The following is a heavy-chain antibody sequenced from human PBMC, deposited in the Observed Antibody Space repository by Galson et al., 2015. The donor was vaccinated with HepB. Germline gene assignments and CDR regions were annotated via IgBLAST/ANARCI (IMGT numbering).Heavy chain of an antibody. J-gene: IGHJ6*03. V-gene: IGHV3-33*01. CDR2: IWYDGSNK. CDR3: AREGGYCSSTSCQAPFDYYYYYMDV. D-gene: IGHD2-2*01. CDR1: GFTFSSYG. Sequence: SLRLSCAASGFTFSSYGMHWVRQAPGKGLEWVAVIWYDGSNKYYADSVKGRFTISRDNSKNTLYLQMNSLRAEDTAAYYCAREGGYCSSTSCQAPFDYYYYYMDVWGKGTTVTVSS.